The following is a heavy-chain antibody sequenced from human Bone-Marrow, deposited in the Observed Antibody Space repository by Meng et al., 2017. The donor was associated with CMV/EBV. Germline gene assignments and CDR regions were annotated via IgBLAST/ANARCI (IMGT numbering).Heavy chain of an antibody. V-gene: IGHV3-11*01. Sequence: GESLKIPCAASGFTFSDYYMSWIRQAPGKGLEWVSYISSSGSTIYYADSVKGRFTISRDNAKNSLYLQMNSLRAEDTAVYYCARGYGGNWADYWGQGTLVTVSS. D-gene: IGHD4-23*01. CDR3: ARGYGGNWADY. CDR1: GFTFSDYY. CDR2: ISSSGSTI. J-gene: IGHJ4*02.